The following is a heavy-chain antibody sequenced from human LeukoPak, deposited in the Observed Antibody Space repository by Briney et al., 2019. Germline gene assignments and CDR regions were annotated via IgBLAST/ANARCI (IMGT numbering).Heavy chain of an antibody. J-gene: IGHJ4*02. CDR3: ARDRDGYNFRFDY. CDR1: GGSISSGSYY. D-gene: IGHD5-24*01. CDR2: IYTSGST. V-gene: IGHV4-61*02. Sequence: SQTLSLTCTVSGGSISSGSYYWSWIRQPAGKGLEWIGRIYTSGSTNYNPSLNSRVTISLDTSKNQFSLRLNSVTAADTAVYYCARDRDGYNFRFDYWGQGTLVTVSS.